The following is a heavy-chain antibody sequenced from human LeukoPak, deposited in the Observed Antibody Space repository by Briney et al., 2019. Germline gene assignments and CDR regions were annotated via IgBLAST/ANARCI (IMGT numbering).Heavy chain of an antibody. CDR2: IIPIFGTA. Sequence: EASVKVSCKASGGTFSSYAISWVRQAPGQGLEWMGGIIPIFGTANYAQKFQGRVTITADESTSTAYMELSSLRSEDTAVYYCARDLADYFDYWGQGTLVTVSS. CDR1: GGTFSSYA. V-gene: IGHV1-69*13. J-gene: IGHJ4*02. CDR3: ARDLADYFDY.